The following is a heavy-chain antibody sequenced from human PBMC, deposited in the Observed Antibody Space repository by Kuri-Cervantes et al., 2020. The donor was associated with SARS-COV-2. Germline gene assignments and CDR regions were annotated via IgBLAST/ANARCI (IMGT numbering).Heavy chain of an antibody. CDR2: IYSGGST. CDR3: ARRHDILTGYYDDPLNFDY. CDR1: GFTVSSNY. V-gene: IGHV3-66*01. Sequence: GESLKISCAASGFTVSSNYMSWVRQAPGKGLEWVSVIYSGGSTNYSDSVKGRFTISRHNSKNTPYLQMNSLRSEDTAVYYCARRHDILTGYYDDPLNFDYWGQGTLVTVSS. J-gene: IGHJ4*02. D-gene: IGHD3-9*01.